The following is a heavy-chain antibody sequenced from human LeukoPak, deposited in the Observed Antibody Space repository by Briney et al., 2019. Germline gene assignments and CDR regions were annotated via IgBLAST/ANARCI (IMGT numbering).Heavy chain of an antibody. CDR2: IKGKADGGTT. D-gene: IGHD1-26*01. CDR3: ATLTLGGALFDY. V-gene: IGHV3-15*01. J-gene: IGHJ4*02. CDR1: GFPFDSAW. Sequence: GSLRLSCAASGFPFDSAWMKWVRQAPGKGLEWVGHIKGKADGGTTDYAAPVKGRFAVSRDDSTATVFLQMNSLKTDDTAVYYCATLTLGGALFDYWGQGALVTVSS.